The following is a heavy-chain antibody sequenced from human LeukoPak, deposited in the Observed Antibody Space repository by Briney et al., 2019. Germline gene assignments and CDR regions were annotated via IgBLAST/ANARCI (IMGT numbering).Heavy chain of an antibody. CDR1: GGSISSYY. Sequence: SETLSLTCTVSGGSISSYYWSWIRQPPGKGLEWIGYIYYSGSTNYPPSLTPRVTISVPPSTPQFSLKLSSVTAADTAVYYCARVWAYYDILTGYSTVMGAQYYFDYWGQGTLVTVSS. J-gene: IGHJ4*02. V-gene: IGHV4-59*01. CDR2: IYYSGST. CDR3: ARVWAYYDILTGYSTVMGAQYYFDY. D-gene: IGHD3-9*01.